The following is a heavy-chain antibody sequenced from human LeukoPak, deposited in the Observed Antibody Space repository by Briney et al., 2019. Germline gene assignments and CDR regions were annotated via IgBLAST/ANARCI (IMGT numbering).Heavy chain of an antibody. V-gene: IGHV1-2*02. Sequence: ASVKVSCKASGYSFTAYYMHWVRQAPGQGLEWIGWVNPNTGGTNYAQKFQGRVTMTRDTTISTAYLALSRLRSDDTAVYYCASGDYGDPPLNYWGQGTLVTVSS. J-gene: IGHJ4*01. CDR2: VNPNTGGT. CDR3: ASGDYGDPPLNY. CDR1: GYSFTAYY. D-gene: IGHD4/OR15-4a*01.